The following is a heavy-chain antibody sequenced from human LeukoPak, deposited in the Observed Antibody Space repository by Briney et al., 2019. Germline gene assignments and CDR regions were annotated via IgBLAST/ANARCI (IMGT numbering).Heavy chain of an antibody. Sequence: PGESLHISCKGSGYSFTSYWIGWVRQIAGQGLGWMGIIYPGDSDTRYTPSFQGQVTIPADKSITTAYLPWSSLKASDTAMYYCARLGSEYYDFWSGCYPTANWFDPWGQGTLVTVSS. CDR2: IYPGDSDT. CDR1: GYSFTSYW. V-gene: IGHV5-51*01. CDR3: ARLGSEYYDFWSGCYPTANWFDP. J-gene: IGHJ5*02. D-gene: IGHD3-3*01.